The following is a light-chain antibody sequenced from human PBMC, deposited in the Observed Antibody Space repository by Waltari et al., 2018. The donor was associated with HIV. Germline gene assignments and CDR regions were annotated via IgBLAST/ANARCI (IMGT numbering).Light chain of an antibody. CDR2: AHT. J-gene: IGLJ3*02. V-gene: IGLV1-40*01. CDR1: SSNIGAAYD. Sequence: QSVLTQPPSVSGAPGQTVTISCTGSSSNIGAAYDVHWYQQVPGTAPKLLIYAHTTRPSGFPDRFSVSKSCTSASLAIYAFQTEDDPHYYCQSYVISLNVVFGGGTRVTVL. CDR3: QSYVISLNVV.